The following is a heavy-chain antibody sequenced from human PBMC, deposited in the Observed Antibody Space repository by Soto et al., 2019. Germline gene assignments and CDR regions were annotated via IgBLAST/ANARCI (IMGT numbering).Heavy chain of an antibody. J-gene: IGHJ4*02. CDR1: GGSISSSSYY. V-gene: IGHV4-39*01. CDR2: IYYSGST. Sequence: PSETLSLTCTVSGGSISSSSYYWGWIRQPPGKGLEWIGYIYYSGSTNYNPSLKSRVTISVDTSKNQFSLKLSSVTAADTAVYYCARMYSSSSGGYFDYWGQGTLVTVSS. D-gene: IGHD6-6*01. CDR3: ARMYSSSSGGYFDY.